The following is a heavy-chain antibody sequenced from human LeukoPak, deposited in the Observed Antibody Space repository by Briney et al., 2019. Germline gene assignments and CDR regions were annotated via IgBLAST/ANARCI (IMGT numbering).Heavy chain of an antibody. CDR2: TYYRSKWYN. V-gene: IGHV6-1*01. J-gene: IGHJ4*02. Sequence: SQTLSLTCAISGYSVSSNSAAWNWLRQSPSRGLEGLGRTYYRSKWYNDYAVSVKSRITINPDTSKNQFSLQLNSVTPEDTAVYYCARFRWYYFDYWGQGTLVTVSS. CDR3: ARFRWYYFDY. CDR1: GYSVSSNSAA. D-gene: IGHD6-13*01.